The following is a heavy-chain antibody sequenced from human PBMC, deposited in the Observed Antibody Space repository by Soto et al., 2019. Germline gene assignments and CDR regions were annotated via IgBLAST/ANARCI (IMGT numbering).Heavy chain of an antibody. J-gene: IGHJ4*02. CDR3: ARVLGYCSGTNCYPDY. V-gene: IGHV4-31*11. CDR2: IYYSGST. D-gene: IGHD2-15*01. CDR1: GGSISRSGNY. Sequence: PSETLSLTCAVSGGSISRSGNYWSWIRQHPGKGLEWIGYIYYSGSTYYNPSLKSRVIISADTSKNQFSLKLSSVTAADTAVYYCARVLGYCSGTNCYPDYWGQGTLVTVSS.